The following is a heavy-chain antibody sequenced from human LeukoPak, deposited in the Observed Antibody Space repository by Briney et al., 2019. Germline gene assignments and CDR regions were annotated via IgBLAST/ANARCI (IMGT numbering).Heavy chain of an antibody. CDR3: AREKGYSGYDSRGGAFDI. CDR1: GGTFSSYA. Sequence: GASVKVSCKASGGTFSSYATSWVRQAPGQGLEWMGGIIPIFGTANYAQKFQGRVTITADESTSTAYMELSRLRSDDTAVYYCAREKGYSGYDSRGGAFDIWGQGTMVTVSS. CDR2: IIPIFGTA. J-gene: IGHJ3*02. D-gene: IGHD5-12*01. V-gene: IGHV1-69*13.